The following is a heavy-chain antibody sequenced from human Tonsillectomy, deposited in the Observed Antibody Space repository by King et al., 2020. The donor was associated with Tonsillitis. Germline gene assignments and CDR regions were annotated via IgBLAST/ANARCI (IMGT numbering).Heavy chain of an antibody. Sequence: VQLVESGGGVVQPGGSLRLSCAASGFAFSSFSMHWVRQAPGKGLEWVAVISPDGGKKYYADSVKGRFTISRDNSKNTLYLQMNSLTAEDAAVYYCASNIIEADGTNFDYWGQGTLVTVSS. J-gene: IGHJ4*02. D-gene: IGHD2/OR15-2a*01. CDR2: ISPDGGKK. CDR3: ASNIIEADGTNFDY. V-gene: IGHV3-30*04. CDR1: GFAFSSFS.